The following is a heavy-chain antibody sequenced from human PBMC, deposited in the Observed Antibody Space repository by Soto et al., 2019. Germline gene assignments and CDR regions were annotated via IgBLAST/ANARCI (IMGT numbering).Heavy chain of an antibody. J-gene: IGHJ4*02. Sequence: QVQLQESGPGLVKPSETLSLTCTVSGGSISSYYWSWIRQPPGKGLEWIGSIYNSGSTNYNPSLKRRVTISVNTSKNQFSLKLSSVTAADTAVYYCARGSTGYSSSWYRYWGQGTLVTVSS. CDR3: ARGSTGYSSSWYRY. V-gene: IGHV4-59*08. CDR1: GGSISSYY. CDR2: IYNSGST. D-gene: IGHD6-13*01.